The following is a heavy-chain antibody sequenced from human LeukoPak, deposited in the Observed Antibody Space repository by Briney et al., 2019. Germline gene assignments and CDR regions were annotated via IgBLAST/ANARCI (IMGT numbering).Heavy chain of an antibody. CDR2: ITGSGVST. CDR3: ARDGNSGFGELSHFDY. Sequence: PGGSLRLSCAASGFTFSNYGMSWVRQAPGKGLEWVSAITGSGVSTYYADSVKGRFTISRDNSKNTLYLQMNSLRAEDTAVYYCARDGNSGFGELSHFDYWGQGTLVTVSS. CDR1: GFTFSNYG. V-gene: IGHV3-23*01. D-gene: IGHD3-10*01. J-gene: IGHJ4*02.